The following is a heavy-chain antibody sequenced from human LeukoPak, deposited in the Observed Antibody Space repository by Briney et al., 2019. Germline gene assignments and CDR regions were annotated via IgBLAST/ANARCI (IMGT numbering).Heavy chain of an antibody. Sequence: SETLSLTCNVSGGSISSSYWSWIRQPPGKGLEWVGYIYNTGTTNYNPSLNSRVTISVDTSKNQLSLRLSPVTAADTAVYYCARHEPPGARRHLDYWGQGTLVTVSS. J-gene: IGHJ4*02. D-gene: IGHD1-14*01. CDR1: GGSISSSY. CDR2: IYNTGTT. CDR3: ARHEPPGARRHLDY. V-gene: IGHV4-59*08.